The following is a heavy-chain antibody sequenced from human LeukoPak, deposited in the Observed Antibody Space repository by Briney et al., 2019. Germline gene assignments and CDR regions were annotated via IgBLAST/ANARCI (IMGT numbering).Heavy chain of an antibody. J-gene: IGHJ6*02. V-gene: IGHV1-2*02. CDR1: GYTFTGYY. Sequence: VSVKVSCKASGYTFTGYYMHWVRQAPGQGLEWMGWINPNSGGTNYAQKFQGRVTMTRDTSISTAYMELSRLRSDDTAVYYCARDPQYYYYGMDVWGQGTTVTVSS. CDR3: ARDPQYYYYGMDV. CDR2: INPNSGGT.